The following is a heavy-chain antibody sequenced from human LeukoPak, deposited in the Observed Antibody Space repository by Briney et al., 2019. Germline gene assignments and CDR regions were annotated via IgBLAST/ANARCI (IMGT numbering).Heavy chain of an antibody. CDR3: ARGYGDYDFFFNY. Sequence: PGGSLRLSWAASGXTFDDYGMSWVRQAPGKGLEWVSGINWNGGSTGYADSVKGRFTISRDNAKNSLYLQMNSLRAEDTALYYCARGYGDYDFFFNYWGQGTLVTVSS. V-gene: IGHV3-20*04. CDR1: GXTFDDYG. D-gene: IGHD4-17*01. J-gene: IGHJ4*02. CDR2: INWNGGST.